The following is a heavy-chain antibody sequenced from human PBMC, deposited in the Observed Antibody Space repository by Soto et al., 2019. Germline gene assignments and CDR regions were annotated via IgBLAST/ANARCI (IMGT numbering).Heavy chain of an antibody. Sequence: SETLSLTCTVSGGSISSGGYYWSWIRQHPGKGLEWIGYIYYSGSTYYNPSLKSRVTISVDTSKNQFSLKLSSVTAADTAVYYCASRHYYDSSGPRRDWFDPWGQGTLVTVSS. V-gene: IGHV4-31*03. CDR2: IYYSGST. CDR3: ASRHYYDSSGPRRDWFDP. CDR1: GGSISSGGYY. J-gene: IGHJ5*02. D-gene: IGHD3-22*01.